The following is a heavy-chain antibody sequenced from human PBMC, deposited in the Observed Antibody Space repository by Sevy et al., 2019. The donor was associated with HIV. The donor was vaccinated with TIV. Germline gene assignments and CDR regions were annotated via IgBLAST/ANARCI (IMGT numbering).Heavy chain of an antibody. CDR1: GFTFSSYS. V-gene: IGHV3-21*01. Sequence: GGSLRLSCAASGFTFSSYSMNWVRQAPGKGLEWVSSISSSSSYIYYADSVKGRFTISRDNAKNSLYLQMNSLRAEDTAVYYCVSALLVGAAFAFDIWGQGTMVTVSS. J-gene: IGHJ3*02. CDR3: VSALLVGAAFAFDI. CDR2: ISSSSSYI. D-gene: IGHD1-26*01.